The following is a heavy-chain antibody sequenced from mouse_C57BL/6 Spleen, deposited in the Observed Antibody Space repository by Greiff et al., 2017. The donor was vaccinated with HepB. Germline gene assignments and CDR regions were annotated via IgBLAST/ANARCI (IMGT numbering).Heavy chain of an antibody. V-gene: IGHV5-16*01. CDR1: GFTFSDYY. J-gene: IGHJ1*03. D-gene: IGHD1-1*01. Sequence: EVMLVESEGGLVQPGSSMKLSCTASGFTFSDYYMAWVRQVPEKGLEWVANINYDGSSTYYLDSLKSRFIISRDNAKNILYLQMSSLKSEDTATYYCAREFTTVVADWYFDVWGTGTTVTVSS. CDR2: INYDGSST. CDR3: AREFTTVVADWYFDV.